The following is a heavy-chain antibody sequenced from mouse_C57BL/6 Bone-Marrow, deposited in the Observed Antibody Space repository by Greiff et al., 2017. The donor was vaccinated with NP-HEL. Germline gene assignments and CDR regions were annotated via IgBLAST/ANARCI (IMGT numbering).Heavy chain of an antibody. V-gene: IGHV1-66*01. D-gene: IGHD3-2*02. CDR2: IYPGSGNT. J-gene: IGHJ3*01. CDR1: GYSFTSYY. Sequence: QVQLQQSGPELVKPGASVKISCKASGYSFTSYYIHWVKQRPGQGLEWIGWIYPGSGNTKYNEKFKGKATITADTSSNTAYLQLSSLTSEDTAVYYCTTEDGSSGLWFAYWGQGTLVTVSA. CDR3: TTEDGSSGLWFAY.